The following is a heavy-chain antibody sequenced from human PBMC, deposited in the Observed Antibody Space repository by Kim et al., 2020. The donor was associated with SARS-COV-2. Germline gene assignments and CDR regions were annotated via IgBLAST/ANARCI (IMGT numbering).Heavy chain of an antibody. CDR2: IDPGGSYI. CDR1: GYSFTSYW. Sequence: GESLKISCMGSGYSFTSYWISWVRQMPGKGLEWTGRIDPGGSYINYSPSFQGHVTISADKSTSTAYLQWSSLKASDTAMYYCARRYSSNWYGGNWLDPWGQGTLVTVSS. D-gene: IGHD6-13*01. V-gene: IGHV5-10-1*01. CDR3: ARRYSSNWYGGNWLDP. J-gene: IGHJ5*02.